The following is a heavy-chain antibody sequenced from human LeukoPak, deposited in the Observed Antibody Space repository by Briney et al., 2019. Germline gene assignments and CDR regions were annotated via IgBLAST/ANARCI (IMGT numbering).Heavy chain of an antibody. CDR3: AKGGGKQWLKYYFDY. D-gene: IGHD6-19*01. J-gene: IGHJ4*02. V-gene: IGHV3-30*18. CDR2: ISYDGSNK. Sequence: PGRSLRLSCAASGFTFSSYGMHWVRQAPGKGLEWVAVISYDGSNKYYADSVKGRFTISRDDSKNTLYLQMNSLRAEDTAVYYCAKGGGKQWLKYYFDYWGQGTLVTVSP. CDR1: GFTFSSYG.